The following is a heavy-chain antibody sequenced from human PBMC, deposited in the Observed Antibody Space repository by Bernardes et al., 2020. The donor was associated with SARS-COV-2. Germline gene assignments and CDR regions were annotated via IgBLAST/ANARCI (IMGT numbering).Heavy chain of an antibody. Sequence: GGSLRLSCAASGLTHNSYALNWVRKSPGKGLECVSGISDGGLGDSVYTYQADSVKGRFTVSRDNSKNTLYLQMNSLTVDGTAVYYCANDMWFGEVGIEYWGQGIPVTVSS. CDR3: ANDMWFGEVGIEY. J-gene: IGHJ4*02. CDR1: GLTHNSYA. D-gene: IGHD3-10*01. V-gene: IGHV3-23*01. CDR2: ISDGGLGDSVYT.